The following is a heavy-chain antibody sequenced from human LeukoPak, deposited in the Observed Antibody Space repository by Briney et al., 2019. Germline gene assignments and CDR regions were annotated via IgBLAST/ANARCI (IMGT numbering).Heavy chain of an antibody. CDR2: IRSKANSYAT. V-gene: IGHV3-73*01. J-gene: IGHJ4*02. Sequence: GGSLRLSCAASGFTFSGSAMHWVRQASGIGLEWVGRIRSKANSYATAYAASVKGRFTISRDDSKNTAYLQMNSLKTEDTAVYYCTRRSERGFDYSGQGTLVTVSS. CDR3: TRRSERGFDY. CDR1: GFTFSGSA. D-gene: IGHD3-10*01.